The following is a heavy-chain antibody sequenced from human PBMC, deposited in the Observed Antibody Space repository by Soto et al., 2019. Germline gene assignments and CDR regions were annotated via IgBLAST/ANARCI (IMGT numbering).Heavy chain of an antibody. CDR2: VHISGHS. CDR3: ARVRQGCSANNCYFDP. CDR1: GGSVRAPDW. Sequence: KPSETLSLTCTLSGGSVRAPDWWNWVRQSPDKGLEWIAEVHISGHSNYNPSLGSRVSVSIDSSKNQFYLNLNSVTAADTAIYYCARVRQGCSANNCYFDPWGQGTQVTVSS. V-gene: IGHV4-4*02. J-gene: IGHJ5*01. D-gene: IGHD1-1*01.